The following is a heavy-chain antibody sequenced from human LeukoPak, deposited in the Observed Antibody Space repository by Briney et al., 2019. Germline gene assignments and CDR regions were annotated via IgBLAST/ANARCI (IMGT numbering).Heavy chain of an antibody. V-gene: IGHV4-59*01. D-gene: IGHD4-11*01. CDR1: GGSISSYY. CDR3: ARAYPQYDAFDI. Sequence: SETLSLTCTVSGGSISSYYWSWIRQPPGKGLEWIGYIYYSGSTNYNPSLKSRVTISVDTSKNQFSLKLSSVTAADTAVYYCARAYPQYDAFDIWGQGTMVTVSS. J-gene: IGHJ3*02. CDR2: IYYSGST.